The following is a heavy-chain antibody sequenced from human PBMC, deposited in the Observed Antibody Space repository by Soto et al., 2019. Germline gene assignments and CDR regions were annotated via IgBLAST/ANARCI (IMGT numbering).Heavy chain of an antibody. J-gene: IGHJ5*02. Sequence: QLQLMQSGGEARNPGASVKVSCEASGYKFSSYAISWLRQAPGQGLEWMGLITPNSGYTNYAQKFQGRLILTTDIPSSTAYMELTSLTYVDTAMYYCATSYDTGFDPWGQGTLVSVS. CDR3: ATSYDTGFDP. CDR1: GYKFSSYA. D-gene: IGHD3-9*01. CDR2: ITPNSGYT. V-gene: IGHV1-18*01.